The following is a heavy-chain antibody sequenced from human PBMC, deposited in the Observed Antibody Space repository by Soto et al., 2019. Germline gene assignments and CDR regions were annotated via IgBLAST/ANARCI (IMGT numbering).Heavy chain of an antibody. V-gene: IGHV1-18*01. CDR1: GYTFTSYG. CDR2: ISAYNGNT. Sequence: ASVKVSCKASGYTFTSYGISWVRQAPGQGLEWMGWISAYNGNTNYAQKLQGRVTMTTDTSTSTAYMELGSLRSEDTAVYYCAGDSRDGYNYYFDYWGQGTLVTVSS. J-gene: IGHJ4*02. CDR3: AGDSRDGYNYYFDY. D-gene: IGHD5-12*01.